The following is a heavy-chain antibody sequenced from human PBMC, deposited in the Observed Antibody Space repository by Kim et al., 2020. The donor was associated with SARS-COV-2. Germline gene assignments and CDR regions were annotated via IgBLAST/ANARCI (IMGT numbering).Heavy chain of an antibody. V-gene: IGHV1-69*13. D-gene: IGHD2-8*01. CDR3: ARVPRNIVLMVFGGSGAFDI. Sequence: SVKVSCKASGGTFSSYAISWVRQAPGQGLEWMGGIIPIFGTANYAQKFQGRVTITADESTSTAYMELSSLRSEDTAVYYCARVPRNIVLMVFGGSGAFDIWGQGTMVTVSS. J-gene: IGHJ3*02. CDR1: GGTFSSYA. CDR2: IIPIFGTA.